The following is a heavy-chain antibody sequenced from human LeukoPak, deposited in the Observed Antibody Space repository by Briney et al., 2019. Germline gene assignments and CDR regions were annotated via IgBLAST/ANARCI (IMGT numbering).Heavy chain of an antibody. CDR3: ARVEYYYYYMDV. CDR1: GYSISSGYY. V-gene: IGHV4-38-2*02. J-gene: IGHJ6*03. D-gene: IGHD1-1*01. CDR2: IYHSGST. Sequence: SETLSLTCTVSGYSISSGYYWGWIRPPPGKGLGWIGSIYHSGSTYYNPSLKSRVTISVDTSKNQFSLKLSSVTAADTAVYYCARVEYYYYYMDVWGKGTTVTVSS.